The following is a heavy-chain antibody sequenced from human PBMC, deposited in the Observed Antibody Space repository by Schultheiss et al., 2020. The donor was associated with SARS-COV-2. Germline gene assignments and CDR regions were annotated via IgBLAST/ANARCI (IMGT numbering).Heavy chain of an antibody. V-gene: IGHV4-59*12. CDR2: IYHSGST. CDR1: GGSLSSDY. J-gene: IGHJ6*02. Sequence: SETLSLTCSVSGGSLSSDYWSWIRQPAGKGLEWIGYIYHSGSTYYNPSLKSRVTISVDTSKNQFSLKLSSVTAADTAVYYCARVHPGYYGMDVWGQGTTVTVSS. CDR3: ARVHPGYYGMDV.